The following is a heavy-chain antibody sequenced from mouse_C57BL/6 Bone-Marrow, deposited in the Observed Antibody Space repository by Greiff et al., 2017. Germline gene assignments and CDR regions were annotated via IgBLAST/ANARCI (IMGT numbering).Heavy chain of an antibody. D-gene: IGHD1-1*01. J-gene: IGHJ3*01. CDR1: GYTFTDYE. V-gene: IGHV1-15*01. CDR3: TRNLLLRGWFAY. CDR2: IDPETGGT. Sequence: VQLQESGAELVRPGASVTLSCKASGYTFTDYEMHWVKQTPVHGLEWIGAIDPETGGTAYNQKFKGKAILTADKSSSTAYMELRSLTSEDSAVYYCTRNLLLRGWFAYWGQGTLVTVSA.